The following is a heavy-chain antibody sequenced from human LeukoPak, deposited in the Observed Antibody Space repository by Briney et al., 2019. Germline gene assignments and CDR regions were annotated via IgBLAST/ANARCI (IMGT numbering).Heavy chain of an antibody. D-gene: IGHD3-16*01. V-gene: IGHV3-48*01. CDR1: GFTFSSYS. Sequence: GGSLRLSCAASGFTFSSYSMNWVRQAPGKGLEWVSYISSSSSTIYYADSVKGRFTISRDNAKNSLYLQMNSLRAEDTAVYYCARTEVAYVWAFDIWGQGTMVTVSS. CDR2: ISSSSSTI. J-gene: IGHJ3*02. CDR3: ARTEVAYVWAFDI.